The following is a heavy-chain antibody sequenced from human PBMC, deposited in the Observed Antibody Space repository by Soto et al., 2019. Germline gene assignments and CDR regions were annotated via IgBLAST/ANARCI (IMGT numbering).Heavy chain of an antibody. CDR3: ARDTLGVPGYYYYGMDV. D-gene: IGHD3-16*01. CDR1: GFTFSDYS. Sequence: GGSLRLSCAASGFTFSDYSMSWVRQAPGKGLEWVAYIFNSGSMIFYADSVKGRFTISRDNSKNTLYLQMNSLRAEDTAVYYCARDTLGVPGYYYYGMDVWGPGTTVTGFS. J-gene: IGHJ6*02. CDR2: IFNSGSMI. V-gene: IGHV3-11*01.